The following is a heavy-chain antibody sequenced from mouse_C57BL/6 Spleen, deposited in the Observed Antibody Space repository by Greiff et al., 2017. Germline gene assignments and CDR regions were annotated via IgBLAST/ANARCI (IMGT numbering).Heavy chain of an antibody. D-gene: IGHD1-1*01. CDR2: INPSNGGT. V-gene: IGHV1-53*01. CDR1: GYTFTSYW. CDR3: ARTIITTVVHGYFDV. Sequence: QVQLQQPGTELVKPGASVKLSCKASGYTFTSYWMHWVKQRPGQGLEWIGNINPSNGGTNYNEKFKSKATLTADKSSSTAYMQLSSLTSEDSAVYYCARTIITTVVHGYFDVRGTGTTVTVSS. J-gene: IGHJ1*03.